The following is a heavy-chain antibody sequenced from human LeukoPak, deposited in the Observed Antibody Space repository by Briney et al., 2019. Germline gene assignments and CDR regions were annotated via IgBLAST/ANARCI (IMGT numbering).Heavy chain of an antibody. CDR3: ARGGAVLRFLEWLLYDY. Sequence: SETLSLTCAVYGGSFSGYYWSWIRQPPGKGLEWIGEINHSGSTNYNPSLKRRVTISVDTSKNQFSLKLSSVTAADTAVYYCARGGAVLRFLEWLLYDYWGQGTLVTVSS. CDR2: INHSGST. CDR1: GGSFSGYY. D-gene: IGHD3-3*01. V-gene: IGHV4-34*01. J-gene: IGHJ4*02.